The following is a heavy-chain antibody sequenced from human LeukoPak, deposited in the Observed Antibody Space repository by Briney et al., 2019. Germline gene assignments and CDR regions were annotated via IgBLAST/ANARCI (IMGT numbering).Heavy chain of an antibody. Sequence: GGSLRLSCAASGFTFSSYSMNWVRQAPWKGLEWVSSISSSSSYIYYADSVKGRFTISRDNAKNSLYLQMNSLRAEDTAVYYCARDTKTDIYDGSGPSIWGQGTMVTVSS. CDR3: ARDTKTDIYDGSGPSI. J-gene: IGHJ3*02. V-gene: IGHV3-21*01. CDR1: GFTFSSYS. CDR2: ISSSSSYI. D-gene: IGHD3-22*01.